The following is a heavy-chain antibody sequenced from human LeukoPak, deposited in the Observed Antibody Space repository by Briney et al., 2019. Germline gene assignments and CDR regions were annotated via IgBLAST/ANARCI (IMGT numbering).Heavy chain of an antibody. CDR2: IKQDGSER. CDR1: GLTFSSYW. CDR3: AKDSFDYVWRSYQAFNYYMDV. D-gene: IGHD3-16*02. J-gene: IGHJ6*03. V-gene: IGHV3-7*01. Sequence: GGSLRLSCAASGLTFSSYWMSWVRQAPGKGLEWVANIKQDGSERYYVDSVKGRFTISRDNAKNSLYLQMNSLRAEDTAVYYCAKDSFDYVWRSYQAFNYYMDVWGKGTTVIISS.